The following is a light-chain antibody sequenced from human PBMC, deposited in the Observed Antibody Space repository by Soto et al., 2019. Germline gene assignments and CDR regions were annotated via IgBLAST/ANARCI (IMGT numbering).Light chain of an antibody. CDR2: EVS. CDR3: SSYTSSSPLYV. CDR1: SSDVGGYNY. Sequence: LTQPASVSGSPGQSITISCTGASSDVGGYNYVSWYQQHPGKAPKLMIYEVSNRPSGVSNRFSGSKSGNTASLTISGLQAEDEADYYCSSYTSSSPLYVFGTGTKVTVL. J-gene: IGLJ1*01. V-gene: IGLV2-14*01.